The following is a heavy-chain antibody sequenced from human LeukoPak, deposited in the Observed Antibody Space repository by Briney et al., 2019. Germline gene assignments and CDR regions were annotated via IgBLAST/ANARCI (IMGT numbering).Heavy chain of an antibody. CDR2: INPNSGGT. CDR3: ARDYYDSSGYYVYYYYYGMDV. D-gene: IGHD3-22*01. Sequence: ASVNVSCEASGYTFTGDYMHWVRQAPGQGVGWMGWINPNSGGTNYSQKFQGRVTITRDTSASTAYMELSSLRSEDTAVYYCARDYYDSSGYYVYYYYYGMDVWGQGTTVTVSS. J-gene: IGHJ6*02. V-gene: IGHV1-2*02. CDR1: GYTFTGDY.